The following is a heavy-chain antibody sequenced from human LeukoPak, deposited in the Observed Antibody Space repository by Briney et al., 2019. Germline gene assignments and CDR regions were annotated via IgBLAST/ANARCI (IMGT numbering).Heavy chain of an antibody. Sequence: GGSLRLSCAASGFTFSSYAMSWVRQAPGKGLEWVSAISGSGGSTYYADSVKGRFTISRDNSKNTLYLQMNSLRAEDTAVYYCARDPRVITFGGVIVLGYFDYWGQGTLVTVSS. CDR2: ISGSGGST. J-gene: IGHJ4*02. V-gene: IGHV3-23*01. D-gene: IGHD3-16*02. CDR3: ARDPRVITFGGVIVLGYFDY. CDR1: GFTFSSYA.